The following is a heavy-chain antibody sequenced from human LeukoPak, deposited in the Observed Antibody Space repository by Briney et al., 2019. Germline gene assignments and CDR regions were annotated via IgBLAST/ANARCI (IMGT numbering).Heavy chain of an antibody. J-gene: IGHJ4*02. V-gene: IGHV3-30*18. CDR2: ISYDGSKK. CDR1: GFTFSSYG. Sequence: GGSLRLSCTVSGFTFSSYGMHWVRQAPGKGLEWVSVISYDGSKKHYAESVRGRFTISRDNFKNTLYLELNSLRAEDTAVYYCAKVDNYYDSSGYYPETYWGQGTLVTVSS. CDR3: AKVDNYYDSSGYYPETY. D-gene: IGHD3-22*01.